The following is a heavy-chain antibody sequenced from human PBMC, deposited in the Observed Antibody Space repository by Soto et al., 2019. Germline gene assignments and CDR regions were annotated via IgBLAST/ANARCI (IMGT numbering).Heavy chain of an antibody. CDR1: GGTFSSYT. CDR3: ARAYCGGDCYSGADYYYYMDV. J-gene: IGHJ6*03. Sequence: QVQLVQSGAEVKKPGSSVKVSCKASGGTFSSYTISWVRQAPGQGLEWMGRIIPIVGIANYAQKFQGRVTITADKSTSTAYMELSSLRSEDTAVYYCARAYCGGDCYSGADYYYYMDVWGKGTTVTVSS. CDR2: IIPIVGIA. D-gene: IGHD2-21*01. V-gene: IGHV1-69*02.